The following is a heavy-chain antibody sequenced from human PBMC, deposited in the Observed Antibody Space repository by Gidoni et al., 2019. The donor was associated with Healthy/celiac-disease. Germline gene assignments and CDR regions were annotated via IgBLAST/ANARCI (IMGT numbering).Heavy chain of an antibody. CDR3: ARGLREYCSSTSCYVEGWFDP. Sequence: QVQLVQSGAEVKKPGASVKVSCKASGYTFTGYYMPWVRQAPGQGLEWMGWINPNSGGTNYAQKLQGWVTMTRDTSISTAYMELSRLRSDDTAVYYCARGLREYCSSTSCYVEGWFDPWGQGTLVTVSS. D-gene: IGHD2-2*01. V-gene: IGHV1-2*04. CDR2: INPNSGGT. CDR1: GYTFTGYY. J-gene: IGHJ5*02.